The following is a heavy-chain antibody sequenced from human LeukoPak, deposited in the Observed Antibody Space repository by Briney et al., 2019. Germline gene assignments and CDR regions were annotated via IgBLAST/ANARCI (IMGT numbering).Heavy chain of an antibody. D-gene: IGHD5-24*01. J-gene: IGHJ4*02. CDR1: GYIFTTYW. CDR2: IYPGDSDT. V-gene: IGHV5-51*01. CDR3: ARTRDGYSRPFDY. Sequence: GEYLKISCKGSGYIFTTYWIGWVRQMPGKGLEWMGIIYPGDSDTRYSPSFQGQVTISADKSISTAYLQWSSLKASDTAIYYCARTRDGYSRPFDYWGQGTLVTVSS.